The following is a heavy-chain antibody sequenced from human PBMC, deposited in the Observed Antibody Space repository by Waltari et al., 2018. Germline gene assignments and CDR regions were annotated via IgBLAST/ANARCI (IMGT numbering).Heavy chain of an antibody. CDR2: IIPIFGAG. J-gene: IGHJ3*02. CDR3: ARQRDSGSYYAADAFDI. CDR1: GGTFSSYA. Sequence: QVQLVQSGAEVQKPGSSVTVSCKASGGTFSSYALSWVRQAPGQGLEWMGGIIPIFGAGNYAQKFQGRVTITADEPTSTAYMELSSLRPEDTAVYYCARQRDSGSYYAADAFDIWGQGTMVTVSS. V-gene: IGHV1-69*12. D-gene: IGHD1-26*01.